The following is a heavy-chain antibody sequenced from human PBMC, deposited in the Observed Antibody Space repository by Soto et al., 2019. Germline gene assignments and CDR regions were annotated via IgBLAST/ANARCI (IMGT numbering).Heavy chain of an antibody. CDR2: ISYDGSNK. CDR1: GFTFSSYA. D-gene: IGHD5-12*01. CDR3: ARDYDYRFDY. Sequence: GGSLRLSCAASGFTFSSYATHWVRQAPGKGLEWVAVISYDGSNKYYADSVKGRFTISRDNSKNTLYLQMNSLRAEDTAVYYCARDYDYRFDYWGQGTLVTVSS. J-gene: IGHJ4*02. V-gene: IGHV3-30-3*01.